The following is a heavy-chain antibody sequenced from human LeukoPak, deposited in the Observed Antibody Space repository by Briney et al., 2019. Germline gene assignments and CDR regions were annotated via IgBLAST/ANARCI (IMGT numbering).Heavy chain of an antibody. J-gene: IGHJ3*01. CDR3: ARGHSGGYQRTDAFDL. CDR2: VSIRSQYI. D-gene: IGHD1-26*01. Sequence: GGSLRLSCAASGFTFRSYSMNWVHQAPGKGLEWLSSVSIRSQYIFSADSVKGRLTAPTDNADNSLYLQLNGLRAEDTAIYYCARGHSGGYQRTDAFDLWGEGTMVSV. V-gene: IGHV3-21*01. CDR1: GFTFRSYS.